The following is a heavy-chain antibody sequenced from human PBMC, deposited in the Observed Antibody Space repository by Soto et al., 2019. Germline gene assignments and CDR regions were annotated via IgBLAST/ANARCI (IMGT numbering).Heavy chain of an antibody. D-gene: IGHD4-17*01. CDR3: ARVNSNIDYGDYGGDY. CDR1: GFTFSSYA. J-gene: IGHJ4*02. CDR2: ISYDGSNK. Sequence: PGGSLRLSCAASGFTFSSYAMHWVRQAPGKGLEWVAVISYDGSNKYYADSVKGRFTISRDNSKNTLYLQMNSLRAEDTAVYYCARVNSNIDYGDYGGDYWGQGTLVTVSS. V-gene: IGHV3-30-3*01.